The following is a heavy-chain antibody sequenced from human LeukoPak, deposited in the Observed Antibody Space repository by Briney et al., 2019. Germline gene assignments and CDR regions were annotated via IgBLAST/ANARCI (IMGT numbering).Heavy chain of an antibody. Sequence: ASVKVSCKASGYTFTHYYIHWVRQAPGQGLEWMGWISPNDGDTSYGQKFQDRVTMTRDKAINTAYLELNPPKYDDTAVYSCARAHSSGWYGSVDYWGQGALVTVSS. CDR2: ISPNDGDT. D-gene: IGHD6-19*01. J-gene: IGHJ4*02. CDR3: ARAHSSGWYGSVDY. V-gene: IGHV1-2*02. CDR1: GYTFTHYY.